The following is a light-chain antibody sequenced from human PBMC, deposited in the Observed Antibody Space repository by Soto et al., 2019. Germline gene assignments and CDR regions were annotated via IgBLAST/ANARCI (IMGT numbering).Light chain of an antibody. Sequence: QSALTQPRSVSGSPGQSVTISCTGTNSDVGGYNFVSWYQQYPGKVPKLKIYDVSKRSSGVPDRFSGSKSGNTASLTISGLQAEDEADYYCCSYADSFYVFGSGTKVTVL. CDR1: NSDVGGYNF. V-gene: IGLV2-11*01. CDR2: DVS. J-gene: IGLJ1*01. CDR3: CSYADSFYV.